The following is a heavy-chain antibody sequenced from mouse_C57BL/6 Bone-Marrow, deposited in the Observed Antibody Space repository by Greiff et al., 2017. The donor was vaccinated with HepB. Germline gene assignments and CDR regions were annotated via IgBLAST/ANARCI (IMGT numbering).Heavy chain of an antibody. CDR3: SRCYDYAMDY. Sequence: EVQLVESGAELVRPGASVKLSCTASGFNINDDYMHWVKQTPEQGLEWIGWIAPENGDTEYASKFQGKATITADTSSNTAYLQHSSLTSEDTAVYYCSRCYDYAMDYWGQGTSVTVSS. CDR2: IAPENGDT. CDR1: GFNINDDY. D-gene: IGHD1-1*01. V-gene: IGHV14-4*01. J-gene: IGHJ4*01.